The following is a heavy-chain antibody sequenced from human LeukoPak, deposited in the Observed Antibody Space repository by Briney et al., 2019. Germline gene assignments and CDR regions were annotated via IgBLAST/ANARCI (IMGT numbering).Heavy chain of an antibody. CDR3: ARGDFCSKSNCYLRPMDV. V-gene: IGHV4-59*01. D-gene: IGHD3-3*01. J-gene: IGHJ6*03. CDR2: IYYSGST. Sequence: KPSETLSLTCTVSGGSISDYYWSWIRQPPGKGLEWIGYIYYSGSTTYNPSLKSRVTMSVDTAKNQFSLKLRSVTAADTAVYYCARGDFCSKSNCYLRPMDVWGKGTTVTVPS. CDR1: GGSISDYY.